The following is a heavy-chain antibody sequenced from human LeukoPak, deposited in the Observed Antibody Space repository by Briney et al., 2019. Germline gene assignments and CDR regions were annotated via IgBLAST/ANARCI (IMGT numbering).Heavy chain of an antibody. CDR3: ARDSSYDSSGYYYFKIYYYYGMDV. J-gene: IGHJ6*02. V-gene: IGHV3-30-3*01. CDR2: ISYDGSNK. D-gene: IGHD3-22*01. Sequence: GGSLRLSCAASGFTFSSYAMHWVHQAPGKGLEWVAVISYDGSNKYYADSVKGRFTISRDNSKNTLYLQMNSLRAEDTAVYYCARDSSYDSSGYYYFKIYYYYGMDVWGQGTTVTVSS. CDR1: GFTFSSYA.